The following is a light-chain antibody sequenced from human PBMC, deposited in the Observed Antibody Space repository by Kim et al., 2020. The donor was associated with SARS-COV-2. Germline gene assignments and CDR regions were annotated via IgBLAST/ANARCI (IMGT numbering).Light chain of an antibody. J-gene: IGLJ3*02. Sequence: ASVKLTCTRSSGHSSYAIAWHQQQPEKGPRYLMKLNSDGSHSKGDGIPDRFSGSSSGAERYLTIASLQSEDEADYYCQTWGTGIRVFGGGTQLTVL. CDR2: LNSDGSH. CDR3: QTWGTGIRV. CDR1: SGHSSYA. V-gene: IGLV4-69*01.